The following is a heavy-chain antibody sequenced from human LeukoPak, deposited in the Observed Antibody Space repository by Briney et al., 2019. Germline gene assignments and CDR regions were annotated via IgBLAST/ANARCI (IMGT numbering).Heavy chain of an antibody. D-gene: IGHD2-2*01. CDR1: GYTFTTYD. V-gene: IGHV1-8*01. CDR2: MNPNIGNT. Sequence: ASVKVSCKAFGYTFTTYDINWVRQAPGQGLEWMGWMNPNIGNTGYAQKFQGRVTMTRNTSINTASMELSSLRSDDTAVYYCARGGGGCTSTTCYGGGKYYFYGMDLWGQGTTVTVFS. CDR3: ARGGGGCTSTTCYGGGKYYFYGMDL. J-gene: IGHJ6*02.